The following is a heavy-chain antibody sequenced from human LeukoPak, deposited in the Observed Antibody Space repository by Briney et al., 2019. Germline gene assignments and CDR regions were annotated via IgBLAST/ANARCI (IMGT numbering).Heavy chain of an antibody. CDR2: VSGSGCYT. D-gene: IGHD3-22*01. Sequence: GGSLRLSCAAPGFTFSSYAMSWVRQAPGKGLELVSSVSGSGCYTYYAGAVKGRFTISRDNSKNRVYLQMNSLRAEDTAIYYCAKDRPNYYDSSGHYYRRDSDYWGQGTLVTVSS. CDR1: GFTFSSYA. J-gene: IGHJ4*02. V-gene: IGHV3-23*01. CDR3: AKDRPNYYDSSGHYYRRDSDY.